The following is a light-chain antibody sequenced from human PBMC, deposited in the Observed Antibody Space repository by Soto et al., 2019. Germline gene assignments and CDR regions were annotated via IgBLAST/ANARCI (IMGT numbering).Light chain of an antibody. J-gene: IGKJ1*01. CDR3: LQYNNYPGT. CDR2: KGS. Sequence: DIQMTKSPSTLSASVGDRVTITCRSSQSIGNWLAWYQQKPGKAPKLLIYKGSDLQSGVPSRFSGSGSGAEFTLTISSLQPDDVATDYCLQYNNYPGTFGQGTKVEVK. V-gene: IGKV1-5*03. CDR1: QSIGNW.